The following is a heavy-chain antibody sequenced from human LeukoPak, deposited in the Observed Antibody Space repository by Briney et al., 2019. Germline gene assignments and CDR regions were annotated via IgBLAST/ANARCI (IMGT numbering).Heavy chain of an antibody. CDR3: ARGRDSLRSSSFNY. CDR2: INHSGST. J-gene: IGHJ4*02. CDR1: GGSFSGYY. V-gene: IGHV4-34*01. Sequence: SETLSLTCAVYGGSFSGYYWSWIRQPPGKGLEWIGEINHSGSTNYNPSLKSRVTISVDTSKNQFSLKLSSVTAADTAVYYCARGRDSLRSSSFNYWGQGTLVTVSS. D-gene: IGHD6-6*01.